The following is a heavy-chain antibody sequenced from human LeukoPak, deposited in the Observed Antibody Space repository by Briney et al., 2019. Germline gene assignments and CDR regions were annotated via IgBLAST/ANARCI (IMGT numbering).Heavy chain of an antibody. J-gene: IGHJ4*02. CDR2: IRSKAYGGTT. CDR3: TRDQTPYY. V-gene: IGHV3-49*04. Sequence: GGSLRLSCTASGFTFGDYAMSWVRQAPGKGLEWVGFIRSKAYGGTTEYAASVKGRFTISRDDSNSIAYLEMDSLKTDDTAVYYCTRDQTPYYWGQGTLVTVSS. CDR1: GFTFGDYA.